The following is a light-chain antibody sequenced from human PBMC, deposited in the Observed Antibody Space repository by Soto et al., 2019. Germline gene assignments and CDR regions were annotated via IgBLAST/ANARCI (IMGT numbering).Light chain of an antibody. CDR1: QSVSSN. Sequence: EIVMTQSPATMSVSPGERATLSCRASQSVSSNLAWYQQKPGQAPRLLIYDASTRATGIPARFSGSGSGTEFTLTISSLQSEDFAVYYCQQYNNWPLFGGGTKVDIK. CDR2: DAS. J-gene: IGKJ4*01. CDR3: QQYNNWPL. V-gene: IGKV3D-15*01.